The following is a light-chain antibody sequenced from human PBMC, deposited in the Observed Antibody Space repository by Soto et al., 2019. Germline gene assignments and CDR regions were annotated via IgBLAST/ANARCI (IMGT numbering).Light chain of an antibody. Sequence: QSVLTQPPSVSGAPGQRVTISCTGSSSNIGAGYDVHWYQQLPGTAPKLLIYGNSNRPSGVPDRFSGSKSGTSASLAITGVQAEDEADYYRQSCDSSLSGVVFGGGTKLTVL. CDR1: SSNIGAGYD. CDR3: QSCDSSLSGVV. CDR2: GNS. V-gene: IGLV1-40*01. J-gene: IGLJ2*01.